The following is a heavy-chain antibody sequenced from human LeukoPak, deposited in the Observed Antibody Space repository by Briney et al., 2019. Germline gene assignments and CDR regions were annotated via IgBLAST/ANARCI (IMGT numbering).Heavy chain of an antibody. J-gene: IGHJ6*03. CDR1: GFTFSSYW. CDR3: ARVKRWDSSSWYAPYMDV. Sequence: GSLRLSCAASGFTFSSYWMSWVRQAPGKGLEWVSSISSSSSYIYYADSVKGRFTISRDNAKNSLYLQMNSLRAEDTAVYYCARVKRWDSSSWYAPYMDVWGKGTTVTVSS. CDR2: ISSSSSYI. V-gene: IGHV3-21*01. D-gene: IGHD6-13*01.